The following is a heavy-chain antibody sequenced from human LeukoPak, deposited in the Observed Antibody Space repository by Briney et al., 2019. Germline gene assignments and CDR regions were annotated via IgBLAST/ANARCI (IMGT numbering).Heavy chain of an antibody. J-gene: IGHJ4*02. V-gene: IGHV1-69*13. CDR2: IIPIFGTA. CDR3: ARDHRDGDMDY. Sequence: ASVKVSCKASGGTFSSYAISWVRQAPGQGLEWMGGIIPIFGTAIYAQKFQGRVTITADESTSTAYMELSSLRSEDTAVYYCARDHRDGDMDYWGQGTLVTVSS. D-gene: IGHD4-17*01. CDR1: GGTFSSYA.